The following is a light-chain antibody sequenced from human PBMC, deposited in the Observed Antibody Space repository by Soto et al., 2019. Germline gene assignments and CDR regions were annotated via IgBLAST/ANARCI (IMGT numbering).Light chain of an antibody. CDR2: GNS. J-gene: IGLJ3*02. CDR1: SSNIGAGYD. V-gene: IGLV1-40*01. CDR3: QSYDSSLSGSV. Sequence: QSVLTQPPSVSGAPGQRVTISFTGSSSNIGAGYDVHWYQQLPGTAPKLLLYGNSNRPSGVPDRFSGSKSGTSASLAITGLQAEDEADYYCQSYDSSLSGSVFGGGTKVTVL.